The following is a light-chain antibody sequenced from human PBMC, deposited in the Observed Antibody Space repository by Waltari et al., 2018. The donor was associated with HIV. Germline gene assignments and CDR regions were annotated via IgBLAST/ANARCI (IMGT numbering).Light chain of an antibody. Sequence: EIVLTQSPATLSVSPGERVSLSCTSSHNIDNNLAWYQQKPGQAPRLVIYGPSTRATGIPARFSGSGSGREFTLTISSLQSEDFAVYYCYQHHGLPRTFGRGTKVEVK. V-gene: IGKV3-15*01. J-gene: IGKJ1*01. CDR3: YQHHGLPRT. CDR2: GPS. CDR1: HNIDNN.